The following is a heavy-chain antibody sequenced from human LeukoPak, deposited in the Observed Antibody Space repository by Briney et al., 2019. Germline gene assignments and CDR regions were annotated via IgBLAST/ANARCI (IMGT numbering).Heavy chain of an antibody. CDR2: IYYGGST. CDR3: ARGSSSWYIPQDY. Sequence: PSETLSLTCSISGGSISPYYWTGVRQSPRRGLEWIGYIYYGGSTNYNPSLKSRVTISIDTSETQFSLRLTSVTAADTAVYYCARGSSSWYIPQDYWGQGALVTVSS. CDR1: GGSISPYY. D-gene: IGHD6-13*01. J-gene: IGHJ4*02. V-gene: IGHV4-59*01.